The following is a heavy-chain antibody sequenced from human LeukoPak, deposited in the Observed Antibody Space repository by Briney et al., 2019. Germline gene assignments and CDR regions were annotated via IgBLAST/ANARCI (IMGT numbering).Heavy chain of an antibody. D-gene: IGHD3-22*01. J-gene: IGHJ4*02. V-gene: IGHV1-69*05. Sequence: ASVKVSCKASGGTFSSYAISWVRQAPGQGLEWMGGIIPIFGTANYAQKFQGRVTMTTDTSTSTAYMELRSLRSDDTAVYYCARSGYYDSSGYQFDYWGQGTLVTVSS. CDR2: IIPIFGTA. CDR3: ARSGYYDSSGYQFDY. CDR1: GGTFSSYA.